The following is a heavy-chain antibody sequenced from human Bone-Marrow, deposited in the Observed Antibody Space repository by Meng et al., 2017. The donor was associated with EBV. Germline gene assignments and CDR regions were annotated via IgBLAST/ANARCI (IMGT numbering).Heavy chain of an antibody. CDR3: SRDLAGSDDV. Sequence: EGQLVEAVGGLVQPGGSLRLSCAASGFTLSNYWMHWVRQAPGKGLVWVSRTNEDGRITNYTDSVKGRFTISRDNTKNRLYLQMDSLRAEDTALYFCSRDLAGSDDVWGQGTLVTVSS. CDR1: GFTLSNYW. CDR2: TNEDGRIT. D-gene: IGHD5-24*01. V-gene: IGHV3-74*01. J-gene: IGHJ4*02.